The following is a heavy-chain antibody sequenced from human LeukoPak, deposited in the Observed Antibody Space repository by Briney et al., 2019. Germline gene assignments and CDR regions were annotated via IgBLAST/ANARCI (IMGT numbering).Heavy chain of an antibody. CDR2: FDPEDGET. CDR3: ATGSRFLEWLLQAALDY. Sequence: ASVKVSCKVSGYTLTELSMHWVRQAPGKGLEWMGGFDPEDGETIYAQKFQGRVTMTEDTSTDTAYMELSSLRSEDTAVYHCATGSRFLEWLLQAALDYWGQGTLVTVSS. D-gene: IGHD3-3*01. CDR1: GYTLTELS. J-gene: IGHJ4*02. V-gene: IGHV1-24*01.